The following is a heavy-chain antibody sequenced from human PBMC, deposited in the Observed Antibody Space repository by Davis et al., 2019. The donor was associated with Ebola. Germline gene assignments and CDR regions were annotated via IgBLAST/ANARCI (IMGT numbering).Heavy chain of an antibody. CDR3: ATSRSYYVIDQ. V-gene: IGHV4-34*01. CDR2: INHSGST. D-gene: IGHD1-26*01. Sequence: PSETLSLTCAVYGGSFSGYYWSWIRQPPGKGLEYIGEINHSGSTNYNPSLKSRVTISVDMSKNQFSLRLNSVTAADTAVYYCATSRSYYVIDQWGQGTLVTVSS. J-gene: IGHJ4*02. CDR1: GGSFSGYY.